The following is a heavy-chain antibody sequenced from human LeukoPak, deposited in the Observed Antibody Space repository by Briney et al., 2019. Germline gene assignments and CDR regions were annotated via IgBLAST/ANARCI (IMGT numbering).Heavy chain of an antibody. CDR3: ARGGSGSYFSWLVP. V-gene: IGHV1-2*02. D-gene: IGHD3-10*01. CDR1: GYTFTGYY. J-gene: IGHJ5*02. CDR2: ISPNSGGT. Sequence: GASLKLSCTASGYTFTGYYIHWVRQAPGQGLECMGWISPNSGGTNYAQKFQGRVTLTSDTSISTAYMELSRLRSDDTAVYYCARGGSGSYFSWLVPWGQGTLVTVSS.